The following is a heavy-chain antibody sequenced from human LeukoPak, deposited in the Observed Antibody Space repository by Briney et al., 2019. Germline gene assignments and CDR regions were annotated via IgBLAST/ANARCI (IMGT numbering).Heavy chain of an antibody. D-gene: IGHD2-8*01. Sequence: AASVKVSCKASGYTFTGYYMHWVRQAPGQGLEWMGWINPNSGGTNYAQKFQGRVTMTRDTSISTAYMEMSSLTSDDTAVYYCARSARHCNNGVCFTDYYIDLWGKGTTVIVSS. CDR1: GYTFTGYY. J-gene: IGHJ6*03. CDR3: ARSARHCNNGVCFTDYYIDL. CDR2: INPNSGGT. V-gene: IGHV1-2*02.